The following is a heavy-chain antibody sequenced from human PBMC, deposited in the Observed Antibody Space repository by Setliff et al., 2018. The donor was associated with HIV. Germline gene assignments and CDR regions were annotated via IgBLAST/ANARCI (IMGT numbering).Heavy chain of an antibody. D-gene: IGHD4-17*01. CDR1: GFNFNPYA. CDR3: AKVFDYGIDGFDI. CDR2: VGAVGAPT. J-gene: IGHJ3*02. V-gene: IGHV3-23*01. Sequence: GESLRLSCAASGFNFNPYAMGWVRQAPGKGLEWVSTVGAVGAPTHYAESVKGRFTISKDNSKDTLYLQMSGLRDEDTALYYCAKVFDYGIDGFDIWGQGTLVTVSS.